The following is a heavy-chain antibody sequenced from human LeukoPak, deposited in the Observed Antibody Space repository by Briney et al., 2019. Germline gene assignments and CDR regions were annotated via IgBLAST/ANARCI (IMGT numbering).Heavy chain of an antibody. V-gene: IGHV4-30-2*01. CDR1: GGSISSGGYY. D-gene: IGHD6-13*01. CDR3: ARGGSWYEDY. Sequence: SETLSLTCTVSGGSISSGGYYWSWIRQPPGKGLEWIGYIYHSGSTYYNPSLKSRVTISVDRSKNQFSLKLSSVTAADTAVYYCARGGSWYEDYWGQGTLVTVSS. J-gene: IGHJ4*02. CDR2: IYHSGST.